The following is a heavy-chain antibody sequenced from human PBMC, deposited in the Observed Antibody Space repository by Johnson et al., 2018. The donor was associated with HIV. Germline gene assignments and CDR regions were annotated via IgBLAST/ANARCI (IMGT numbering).Heavy chain of an antibody. V-gene: IGHV3-74*01. J-gene: IGHJ3*02. CDR2: VSSAGATI. D-gene: IGHD2-15*01. CDR1: GFTFSNYG. CDR3: SRVLIVLVGAAEIDAFDI. Sequence: VQLVESGGDLVQPGESLTLSCAASGFTFSNYGMHWVRQAPGEGLVWVTGVSSAGATINYDDSVKGRFTISRDNAKNTLYLQMISLRAEDTALYYCSRVLIVLVGAAEIDAFDIWVQGTMVTVSS.